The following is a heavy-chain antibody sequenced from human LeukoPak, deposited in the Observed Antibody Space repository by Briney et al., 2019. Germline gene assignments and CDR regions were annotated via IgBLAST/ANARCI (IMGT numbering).Heavy chain of an antibody. Sequence: GGSLRLSCAASGFIVSDDYISWVRQTPGKGLEWVSVIYSGGATFYADSVKGRFTISRDNSKNTVHLQRNSLRAEDTAVYYCASGGKYCTGGACYGDWGQGTLVTVSS. D-gene: IGHD2-8*02. CDR2: IYSGGAT. J-gene: IGHJ4*02. CDR1: GFIVSDDY. CDR3: ASGGKYCTGGACYGD. V-gene: IGHV3-53*01.